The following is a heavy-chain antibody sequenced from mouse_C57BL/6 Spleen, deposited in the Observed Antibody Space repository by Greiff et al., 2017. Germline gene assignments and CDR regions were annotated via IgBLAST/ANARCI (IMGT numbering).Heavy chain of an antibody. CDR2: IDPNSGGT. J-gene: IGHJ2*01. D-gene: IGHD2-12*01. Sequence: QVQLQQPGAELVKPGASVKLSCKASGYTFTSYWMHWVKQRPGRGLEWIGRIDPNSGGTKYNEKFKSKATLTVYKPSSAAYMQLSSLTSEDSAVCCCARWELLLYYFDYWGQGTTLTVSS. CDR1: GYTFTSYW. CDR3: ARWELLLYYFDY. V-gene: IGHV1-72*01.